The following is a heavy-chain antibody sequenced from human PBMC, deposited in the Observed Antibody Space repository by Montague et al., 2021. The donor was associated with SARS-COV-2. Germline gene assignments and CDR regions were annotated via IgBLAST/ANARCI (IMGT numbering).Heavy chain of an antibody. V-gene: IGHV4-39*01. CDR3: ARFTAVTSSLDF. CDR1: GGSISSRTYY. CDR2: IFYDGST. D-gene: IGHD4-17*01. Sequence: ETLSLTCIVSGGSISSRTYYWGWIRQPPGKGLEWIGSIFYDGSTYYNPSLKSRVTISVDTSKSQFSLNLSSVTAADTAVYYCARFTAVTSSLDFWGQGTLVPVSS. J-gene: IGHJ4*02.